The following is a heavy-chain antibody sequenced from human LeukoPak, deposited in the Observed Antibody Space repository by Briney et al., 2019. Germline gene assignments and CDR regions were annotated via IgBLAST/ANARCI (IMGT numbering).Heavy chain of an antibody. D-gene: IGHD3-3*01. CDR3: ARDNEYYDFWSGCYRRGFDY. CDR1: GYTFTSYD. Sequence: ASVKVSCKASGYTFTSYDINWVRQATGQGLEWMGWMNPNSGNTGYAQKFQGRVTITRNTSISTAYMELSSLRSEDTAVYYCARDNEYYDFWSGCYRRGFDYWGQGTLVTVSS. J-gene: IGHJ4*02. CDR2: MNPNSGNT. V-gene: IGHV1-8*03.